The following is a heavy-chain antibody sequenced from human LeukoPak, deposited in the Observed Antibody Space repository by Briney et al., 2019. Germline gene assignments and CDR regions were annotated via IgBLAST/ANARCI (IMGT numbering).Heavy chain of an antibody. J-gene: IGHJ4*02. Sequence: ASVKVSCKASGYTFTSYGISWVRQAPGQGLEWMGWISAYNGNTNYAQKLQGRVTMTTDTSTSTAYMELRSLRSDDTAGYYCARTHSSGWVFDYWGQGTLVTVSS. CDR3: ARTHSSGWVFDY. CDR1: GYTFTSYG. V-gene: IGHV1-18*01. CDR2: ISAYNGNT. D-gene: IGHD6-19*01.